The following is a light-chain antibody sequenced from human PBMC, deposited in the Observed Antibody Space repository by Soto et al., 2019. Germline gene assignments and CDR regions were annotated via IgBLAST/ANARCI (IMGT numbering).Light chain of an antibody. J-gene: IGKJ5*01. V-gene: IGKV3-20*01. Sequence: DIVMTQSPLSLPVTPGEPATLSCRASQSVSSSYLAWYQQKPGQAPRLLIYGASSRATGIPDRFSGSGSGTDFTLTISRLEPEDFAVFYCQHYDSLPITFGQGTRLEIK. CDR1: QSVSSSY. CDR3: QHYDSLPIT. CDR2: GAS.